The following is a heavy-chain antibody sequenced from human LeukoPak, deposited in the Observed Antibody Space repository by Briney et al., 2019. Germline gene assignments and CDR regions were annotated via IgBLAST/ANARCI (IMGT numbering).Heavy chain of an antibody. CDR3: ARDWVVVVPAAIPDAFDI. CDR2: INPNSGGT. J-gene: IGHJ3*02. Sequence: ASVKVSCKGSGYTFTGYYMHWVRQAPGQGLEWMGWINPNSGGTNYAQKFQGRVTMTRDTSISTASMELSRLRSDDTAVYYCARDWVVVVPAAIPDAFDIWGQGTMVTVSS. D-gene: IGHD2-2*02. CDR1: GYTFTGYY. V-gene: IGHV1-2*02.